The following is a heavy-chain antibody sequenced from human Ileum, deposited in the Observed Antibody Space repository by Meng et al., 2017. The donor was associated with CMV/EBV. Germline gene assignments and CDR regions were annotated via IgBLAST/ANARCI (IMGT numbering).Heavy chain of an antibody. CDR2: INYTGNT. CDR1: GGSLRGYY. V-gene: IGHV4-34*01. CDR3: ARGWVHSASSLHFDY. J-gene: IGHJ4*02. Sequence: QVQVKLVGAGLLRLWETLSLTCAVYGGSLRGYYWSWIRQTPDQGLEWIAEINYTGNTWFNPALKRRITMSIATSANKLSLKLTSVTAADAAVYYCARGWVHSASSLHFDYWSQGTLVTVSS. D-gene: IGHD6-6*01.